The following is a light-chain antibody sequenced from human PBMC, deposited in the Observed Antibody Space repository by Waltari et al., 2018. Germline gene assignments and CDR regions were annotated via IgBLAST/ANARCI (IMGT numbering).Light chain of an antibody. Sequence: QSALTQPASASGSPGRAITISCTGTSSDGGCYNYVSWYQQHPGKAPKLMIHDVSKWPSGVSNRFSGSKSGTTASLTISGLQAEDEADYYCSSYTSSSTVVFGGGTKLTVL. CDR3: SSYTSSSTVV. J-gene: IGLJ2*01. V-gene: IGLV2-14*01. CDR1: SSDGGCYNY. CDR2: DVS.